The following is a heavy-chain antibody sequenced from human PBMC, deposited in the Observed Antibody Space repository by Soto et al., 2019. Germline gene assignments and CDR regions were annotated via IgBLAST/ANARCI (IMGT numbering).Heavy chain of an antibody. CDR3: AHTIADQSLRYYFDY. Sequence: QITLKESGPTLVKPTQTLTLTCTFSGFSLSTSEVGVGWIRQPPGKALEWLALIYWNDDKRYSPSLKSRLTITKDNSKHQVVITMANMDPVDTATYYCAHTIADQSLRYYFDYWGQGTLVTVSS. V-gene: IGHV2-5*01. CDR1: GFSLSTSEVG. D-gene: IGHD6-13*01. CDR2: IYWNDDK. J-gene: IGHJ4*02.